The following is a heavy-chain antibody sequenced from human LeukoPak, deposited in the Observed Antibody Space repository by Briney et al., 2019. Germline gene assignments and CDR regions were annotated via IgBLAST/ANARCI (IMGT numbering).Heavy chain of an antibody. J-gene: IGHJ1*01. CDR1: GGSISSYF. Sequence: PSETLSLTCTVSGGSISSYFWNWIRQRPGKGLEWIGCLYNSGITNYNPSLKSRVTISLDKSKNQFSLRLTSVTAADTAVYFCAGTKGGSSHEYFQHWGQGTLVTVSS. CDR2: LYNSGIT. V-gene: IGHV4-59*03. D-gene: IGHD6-13*01. CDR3: AGTKGGSSHEYFQH.